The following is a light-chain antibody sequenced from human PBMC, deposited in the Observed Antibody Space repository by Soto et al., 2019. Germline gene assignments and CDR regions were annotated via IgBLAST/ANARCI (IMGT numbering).Light chain of an antibody. CDR3: QQRSNWPIT. Sequence: EIVLTQSPATLSLSPGERATLSCRTSQSVSKYFAWYQQKPGRAPRLLIFDASSRATGITARFIGSGSGTDFTLTISSLEPEDFAIYYCQQRSNWPITFGQGTRLDIK. CDR1: QSVSKY. CDR2: DAS. J-gene: IGKJ5*01. V-gene: IGKV3-11*01.